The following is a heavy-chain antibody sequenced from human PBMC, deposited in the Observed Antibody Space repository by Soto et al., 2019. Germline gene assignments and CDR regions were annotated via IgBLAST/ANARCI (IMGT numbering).Heavy chain of an antibody. CDR2: IIPILGIA. Sequence: QVQLVQSGAEVKKPGSSVKVSCKASGGTFSSYTISWVRQAPGQGLEWMGRIIPILGIANYAQKFQGRVTITADKSTSTAYMELSSLRAEDTAVYYCAREGSSSSWQTFDYWGQGTLGTVSS. D-gene: IGHD6-13*01. J-gene: IGHJ4*02. CDR1: GGTFSSYT. V-gene: IGHV1-69*08. CDR3: AREGSSSSWQTFDY.